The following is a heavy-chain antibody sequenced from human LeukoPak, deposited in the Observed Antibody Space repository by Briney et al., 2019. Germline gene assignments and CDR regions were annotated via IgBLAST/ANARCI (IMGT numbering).Heavy chain of an antibody. D-gene: IGHD6-6*01. CDR3: ARGPRIAAPYY. CDR2: INHSGST. V-gene: IGHV4-34*01. Sequence: SETLSLTCAVYGGSFSGYYWSWIRQPPGKGLEWIGEINHSGSTNYNPSLKSRATISVDTSKNQFSLKLSSVTAADTAVYYCARGPRIAAPYYWGQGTLVTVSS. J-gene: IGHJ4*02. CDR1: GGSFSGYY.